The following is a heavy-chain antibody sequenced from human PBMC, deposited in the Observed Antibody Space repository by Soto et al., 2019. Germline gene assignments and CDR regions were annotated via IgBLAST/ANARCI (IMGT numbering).Heavy chain of an antibody. J-gene: IGHJ5*02. Sequence: QVQLQQWGAGLLKPSETLSLTCAVYGGSFGGYYWSWIRQPPGKGLEWIGEINHSGSTNYNPSLKSRVTISVDTSKNQFSLKLSSVTAADTAVYYCAREVRRTDLWGQGTLVTVSS. D-gene: IGHD3-10*01. V-gene: IGHV4-34*01. CDR3: AREVRRTDL. CDR1: GGSFGGYY. CDR2: INHSGST.